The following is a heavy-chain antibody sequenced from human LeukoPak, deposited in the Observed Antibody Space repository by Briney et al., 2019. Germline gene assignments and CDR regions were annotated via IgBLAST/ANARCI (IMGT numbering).Heavy chain of an antibody. D-gene: IGHD3-10*01. CDR1: GGSISSTNYY. CDR2: IYFSGST. J-gene: IGHJ4*02. CDR3: ARALSGSYYNVGSPGNY. V-gene: IGHV4-39*07. Sequence: SETLSLTCTVSGGSISSTNYYWGWIRQPPGKGLEWIGNIYFSGSTYYNPSLKSRVTLSVDTSKNQFSMKLSSVTAADTAVYYCARALSGSYYNVGSPGNYWGQGTLVTVSS.